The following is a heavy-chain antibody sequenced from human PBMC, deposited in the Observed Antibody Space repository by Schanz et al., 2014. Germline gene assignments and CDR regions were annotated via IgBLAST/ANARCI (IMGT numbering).Heavy chain of an antibody. V-gene: IGHV3-23*01. CDR1: GFSFTTYA. CDR2: ISSGGGST. Sequence: VHLLESGGGLVEPGGSLRLSCAASGFSFTTYAMSWVRQAPGKGLEWVSSISSGGGSTYYADSVKGRFTISRDNSKNTLYLQMKSLRAEDTAVYYCAKDGPGGSGSYSADGGMDVWGQGTTVTVSS. D-gene: IGHD3-10*01. J-gene: IGHJ6*02. CDR3: AKDGPGGSGSYSADGGMDV.